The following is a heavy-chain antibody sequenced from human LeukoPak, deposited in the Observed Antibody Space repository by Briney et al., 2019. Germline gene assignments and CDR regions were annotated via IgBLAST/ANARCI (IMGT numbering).Heavy chain of an antibody. Sequence: GGSLRLSXAASGFTFSSYEMNWVRQAPGKGLEWVSYISSSGSTIYYADSVKGRFTISRDNAKNSLYLQMNSLRAEDTAVYYCARELVVVAATRDYWGQGTLVTVSS. CDR3: ARELVVVAATRDY. D-gene: IGHD2-15*01. V-gene: IGHV3-48*03. CDR2: ISSSGSTI. J-gene: IGHJ4*02. CDR1: GFTFSSYE.